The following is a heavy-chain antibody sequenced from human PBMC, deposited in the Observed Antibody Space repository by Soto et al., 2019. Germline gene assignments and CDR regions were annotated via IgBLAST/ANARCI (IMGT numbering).Heavy chain of an antibody. CDR3: ARDVGSGFDY. V-gene: IGHV4-61*01. J-gene: IGHJ4*02. CDR1: GGSVSSGNYY. D-gene: IGHD3-10*01. Sequence: SETLSLTCSVSGGSVSSGNYYWSWIRQPPGKGLEWIGYIYYTGSTNYNPSLKSRVTISVDTSKNQFSLKLSSVTAADTAVYYCARDVGSGFDYWGQGTLVTVSS. CDR2: IYYTGST.